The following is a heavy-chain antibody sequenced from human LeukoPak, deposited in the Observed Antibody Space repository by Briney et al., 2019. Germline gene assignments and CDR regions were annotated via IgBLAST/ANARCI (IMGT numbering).Heavy chain of an antibody. CDR2: IYHSGST. D-gene: IGHD3-10*01. CDR1: GYSISSGYY. V-gene: IGHV4-38-2*02. J-gene: IGHJ5*02. CDR3: ARVGDPDYYGSGSYYNWFDP. Sequence: SETLSLTCTVSGYSISSGYYRGWIRQPPGKGLEWIGSIYHSGSTYYNPSLKSRVTISVDTSKNQFSLKLSSVTAADTAVYYCARVGDPDYYGSGSYYNWFDPWGQGTLVTVSS.